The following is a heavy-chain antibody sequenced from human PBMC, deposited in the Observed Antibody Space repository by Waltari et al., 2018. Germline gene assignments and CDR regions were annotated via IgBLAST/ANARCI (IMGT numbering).Heavy chain of an antibody. CDR2: INPNSGGT. J-gene: IGHJ5*02. CDR3: ARGRLRVVAVAGNGNWFDP. V-gene: IGHV1-2*04. D-gene: IGHD6-19*01. Sequence: QVQLVQSGAEVKKPGASVKVSCKASGYTFTGYYMHWVRQAPGQGLEWMGWINPNSGGTNYAQKFQGWVTMTRDTSISTAYMELSRLRSDDTAVYYCARGRLRVVAVAGNGNWFDPGAREPWSPSPQ. CDR1: GYTFTGYY.